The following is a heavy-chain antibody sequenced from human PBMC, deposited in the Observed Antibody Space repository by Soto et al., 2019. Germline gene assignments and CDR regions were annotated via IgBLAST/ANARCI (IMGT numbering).Heavy chain of an antibody. CDR1: GGSFSGYY. D-gene: IGHD3-9*01. CDR3: ARESHDMLTGPPWVWYFDI. J-gene: IGHJ2*01. CDR2: INDRGSI. Sequence: QVQLQQWGAGPLRPLETLSLTCGVSGGSFSGYYWAWIRQSPGKGLEWIGEINDRGSINYNPSLKRRVSLSVDTSKNHYSLNLRSVTAADTAVYYCARESHDMLTGPPWVWYFDIWGRGTRVTVSS. V-gene: IGHV4-34*01.